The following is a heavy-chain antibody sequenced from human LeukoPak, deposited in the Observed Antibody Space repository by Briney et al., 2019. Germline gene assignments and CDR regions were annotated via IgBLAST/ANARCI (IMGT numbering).Heavy chain of an antibody. CDR3: VGSSGWPGY. D-gene: IGHD6-19*01. J-gene: IGHJ4*02. CDR1: GFSFNNYW. V-gene: IGHV3-74*01. CDR2: IDNDGST. Sequence: GGSLRLSCAASGFSFNNYWMHWVRQAPGKGLEWVSRIDNDGSTSYADSVKGRFTISRDSAKNTLYLQMNSLRADDTAVYYCVGSSGWPGYGGQGSLVTVSS.